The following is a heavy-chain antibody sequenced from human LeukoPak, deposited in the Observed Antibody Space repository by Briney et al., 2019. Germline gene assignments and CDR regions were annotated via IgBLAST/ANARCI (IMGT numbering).Heavy chain of an antibody. V-gene: IGHV3-30*02. CDR2: IRYDGSDD. J-gene: IGHJ4*02. D-gene: IGHD3-9*01. CDR3: ARDGRYFDWFLFDY. CDR1: EFTFNNYN. Sequence: GGSLRLSCAASEFTFNNYNIHWVRQAPGKGLEWVAFIRYDGSDDSYADSVKGRFTISRDSSKNTLYLQMNSLRAEDTAVYYCARDGRYFDWFLFDYWGQGTLVTVSS.